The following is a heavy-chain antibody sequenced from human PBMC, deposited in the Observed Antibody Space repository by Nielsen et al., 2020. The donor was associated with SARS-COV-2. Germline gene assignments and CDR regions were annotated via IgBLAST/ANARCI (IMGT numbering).Heavy chain of an antibody. Sequence: GGSLRLSCSGSDFTFNNNWVTWVRQASGKGLAWVANIKEDGGRKFYTDSVRGRFTVSRDNAKNSLYLQMNSLRAEDTAVYYCARDWSSGSGSSYYYYGMDVWGQGTTVTVSS. CDR3: ARDWSSGSGSSYYYYGMDV. J-gene: IGHJ6*02. CDR2: IKEDGGRK. V-gene: IGHV3-7*01. CDR1: DFTFNNNW. D-gene: IGHD3-10*01.